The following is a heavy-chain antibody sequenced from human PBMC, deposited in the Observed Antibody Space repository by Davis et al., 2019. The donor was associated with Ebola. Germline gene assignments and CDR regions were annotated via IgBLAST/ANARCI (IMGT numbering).Heavy chain of an antibody. CDR3: ARDILGGTTGFDN. D-gene: IGHD1-26*01. CDR2: ISWDGGST. V-gene: IGHV3-43*01. CDR1: GFTFDDYT. J-gene: IGHJ4*02. Sequence: GGSLRLSCAASGFTFDDYTMHWVRQAPGKGLEWVSLISWDGGSTYYADSVKARFTISRDNAKNMLFLQMHSLGVEETAVYYCARDILGGTTGFDNWGQGTLVTVTS.